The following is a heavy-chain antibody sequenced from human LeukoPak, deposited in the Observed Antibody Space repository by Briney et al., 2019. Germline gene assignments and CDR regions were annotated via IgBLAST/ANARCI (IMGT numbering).Heavy chain of an antibody. J-gene: IGHJ5*02. V-gene: IGHV1-3*01. CDR1: GYTFTSYA. Sequence: GASVKASCKASGYTFTSYAMHWVRQAPGQRLEWMGWINAGNGNTKYSQKFQGRVTITRDTSASTAYMELSSLRSEDTAVYYCARARIPYGSGSYFQNWFDPWGQGTLVTVSS. CDR3: ARARIPYGSGSYFQNWFDP. CDR2: INAGNGNT. D-gene: IGHD3-10*01.